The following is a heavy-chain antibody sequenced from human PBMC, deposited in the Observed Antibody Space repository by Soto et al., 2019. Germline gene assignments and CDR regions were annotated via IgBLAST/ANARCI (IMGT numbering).Heavy chain of an antibody. D-gene: IGHD1-26*01. CDR2: INHSGNT. CDR1: GGSLSGYY. Sequence: QVQLQQWGAGLLKPSETLSLTCAVYGGSLSGYYWSWIRQPPGKALEWIGEINHSGNTNYNPSLKSRVTISVDTSKNQLFLNLRSVTAADTAMYYCARHHVRGRTIAGAAEFWGQGTLVTVSS. J-gene: IGHJ4*02. V-gene: IGHV4-34*01. CDR3: ARHHVRGRTIAGAAEF.